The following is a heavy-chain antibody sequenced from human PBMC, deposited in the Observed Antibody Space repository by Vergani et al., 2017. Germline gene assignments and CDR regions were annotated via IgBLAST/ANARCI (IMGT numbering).Heavy chain of an antibody. V-gene: IGHV4-59*01. J-gene: IGHJ2*01. CDR3: ARRRATASYGYFDL. D-gene: IGHD5-12*01. Sequence: QVQLQESGPGLVKPSETLSLTCTVSGGSISSYYWSWIRQPPGKGLEWIGYIYYSGSTNYNPSLKSRVTISVDTSKNQFSLKLSSVTAADTAVYYCARRRATASYGYFDLWGRGTLVTVSS. CDR2: IYYSGST. CDR1: GGSISSYY.